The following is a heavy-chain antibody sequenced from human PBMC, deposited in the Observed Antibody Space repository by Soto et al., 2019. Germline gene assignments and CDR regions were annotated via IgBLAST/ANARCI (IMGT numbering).Heavy chain of an antibody. CDR1: GFTFSSYA. Sequence: QVQLVESGGGVVQPGRSLRLSCAASGFTFSSYAMHWVRQAPGKGLEWVAVISYDGSNKYYADSVKGRFTISRDNSKNTLYLKMNGLRAGDTAVYYCVGAIPLGLFDYGGQGTLFTVSS. V-gene: IGHV3-30-3*01. J-gene: IGHJ4*02. CDR2: ISYDGSNK. D-gene: IGHD2-21*01. CDR3: VGAIPLGLFDY.